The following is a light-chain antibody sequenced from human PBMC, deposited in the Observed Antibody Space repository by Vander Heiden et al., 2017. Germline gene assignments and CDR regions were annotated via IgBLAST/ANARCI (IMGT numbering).Light chain of an antibody. CDR3: CSYAGPDTYV. CDR1: SNDVGNYNL. V-gene: IGLV2-23*02. Sequence: QSALTQPASVSGSPGQSITLSCPGTSNDVGNYNLVSWYQQHPGKDPKLIIYDVSERPSGVSDRFSGSKSGNTASLTISGLQAEDEADYYCCSYAGPDTYVFGTVTKVTVL. CDR2: DVS. J-gene: IGLJ1*01.